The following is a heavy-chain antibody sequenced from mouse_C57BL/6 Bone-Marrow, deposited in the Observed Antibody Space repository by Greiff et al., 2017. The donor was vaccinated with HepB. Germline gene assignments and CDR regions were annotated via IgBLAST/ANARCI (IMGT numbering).Heavy chain of an antibody. Sequence: EVKLVESGGGLVQPGESLKLSCESNEYEFPSHDMSWVRKTPEKRLELVAAINSDGGSTYYPDTMERRFIISRDNTKKTLYLQLSSLRSEDTALYYCARHAYYSNYDLAWFAYWGQGTLVTVSA. CDR3: ARHAYYSNYDLAWFAY. CDR2: INSDGGST. V-gene: IGHV5-2*01. J-gene: IGHJ3*01. CDR1: EYEFPSHD. D-gene: IGHD2-5*01.